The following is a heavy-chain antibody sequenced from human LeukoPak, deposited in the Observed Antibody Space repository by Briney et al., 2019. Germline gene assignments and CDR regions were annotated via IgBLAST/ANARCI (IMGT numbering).Heavy chain of an antibody. CDR1: GGTFSSYV. V-gene: IGHV1-69*13. CDR2: FIPIFGTA. J-gene: IGHJ4*02. Sequence: ASVKVSCKASGGTFSSYVISWVRQAPGQGLEWMGGFIPIFGTANYAQKFQGRVTITADESTSTAYMELSSLRSEDTAVYYCASRLERYCSGGSCYPEDYWGQGTLVTVSS. D-gene: IGHD2-15*01. CDR3: ASRLERYCSGGSCYPEDY.